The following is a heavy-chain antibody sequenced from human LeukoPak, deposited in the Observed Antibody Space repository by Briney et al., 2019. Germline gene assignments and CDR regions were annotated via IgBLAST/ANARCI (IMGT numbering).Heavy chain of an antibody. J-gene: IGHJ3*02. CDR3: ARDRGYSGYDFFGTFDI. CDR1: GGSISTYY. V-gene: IGHV4-59*12. D-gene: IGHD5-12*01. Sequence: SETLSLTCTVSGGSISTYYWSWIRQPPGKGLEWIGSIYYSGSTYYNPSLKSRVTISVDTSKNQFSLKLSSVTAADTAVYYCARDRGYSGYDFFGTFDIWGQGTMVTVSS. CDR2: IYYSGST.